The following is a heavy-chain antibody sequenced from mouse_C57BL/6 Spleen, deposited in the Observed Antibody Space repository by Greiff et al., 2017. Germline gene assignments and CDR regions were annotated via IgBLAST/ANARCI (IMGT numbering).Heavy chain of an antibody. Sequence: EVQLVESGGGLVKPGGSLKLSCAASGFTFSSYAMSWVRQTPEKRLEWVATISDGGSYTYYPDNVKGRFTISRDNAKNNLYLQMSHLKSEDTAMYYSAIHYGSSSLGFDVWGTGTTVTVSS. J-gene: IGHJ1*03. D-gene: IGHD1-1*01. CDR1: GFTFSSYA. V-gene: IGHV5-4*01. CDR2: ISDGGSYT. CDR3: AIHYGSSSLGFDV.